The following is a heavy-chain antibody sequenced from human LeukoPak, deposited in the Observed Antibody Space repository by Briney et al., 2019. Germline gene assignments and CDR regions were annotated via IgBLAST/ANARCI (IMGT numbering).Heavy chain of an antibody. CDR3: ARDSSWYALPDY. CDR2: INHSGST. Sequence: SETLSLTCAVYGGSFSGYYWSWIRQPPGKGLEWIGEINHSGSTNYNPSLKSRVTISVDTSKNQFSLKLSSVTAANTAVYYCARDSSWYALPDYWGQRTLVTVSS. V-gene: IGHV4-34*01. CDR1: GGSFSGYY. J-gene: IGHJ4*02. D-gene: IGHD6-13*01.